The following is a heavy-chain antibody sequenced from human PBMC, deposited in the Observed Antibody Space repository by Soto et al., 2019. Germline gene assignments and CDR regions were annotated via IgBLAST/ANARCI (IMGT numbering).Heavy chain of an antibody. D-gene: IGHD6-13*01. CDR3: ASDEIAAAGGGAFDI. CDR2: IWYDGSNK. CDR1: GFTFSSYG. Sequence: QVQLVESGGGVVQPGRSLRLSCAASGFTFSSYGMHWVRQAPGKGLEWVAVIWYDGSNKYYADSVKGRFTISRDNSKNTLYLQMNSPRAEDTAVYYCASDEIAAAGGGAFDIWGQGTMVTVSS. V-gene: IGHV3-33*01. J-gene: IGHJ3*02.